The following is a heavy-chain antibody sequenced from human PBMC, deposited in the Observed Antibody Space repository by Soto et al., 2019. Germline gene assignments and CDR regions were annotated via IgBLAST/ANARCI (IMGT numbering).Heavy chain of an antibody. J-gene: IGHJ4*02. CDR1: GFTFSHYG. CDR3: AQDRSVGCGGDCPFDY. D-gene: IGHD2-21*02. CDR2: ISYDGSDT. Sequence: QVQLVESGGGVVQPGRSLRLSCAASGFTFSHYGIHWVRQAPGKGLEWVAVISYDGSDTHYADSVKGRFTISRDESKNTLYLQMNSLRAEDTALYYCAQDRSVGCGGDCPFDYWGQGTLVTVSS. V-gene: IGHV3-30*18.